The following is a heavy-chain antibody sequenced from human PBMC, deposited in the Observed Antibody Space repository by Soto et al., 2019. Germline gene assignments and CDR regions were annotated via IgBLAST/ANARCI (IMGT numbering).Heavy chain of an antibody. CDR3: AKCGGDY. CDR2: ISSSGGST. V-gene: IGHV3-23*01. CDR1: GFTFSSYT. J-gene: IGHJ4*02. D-gene: IGHD3-10*01. Sequence: EVQLLESGGGLVQPGGSLRLSCAASGFTFSSYTMSWVRQGPGKGLEWVSGISSSGGSTVYADSVKGRFTISRDNFKSTLYLQMNSRRAEDTAVYYCAKCGGDYWGQGTPVTVSS.